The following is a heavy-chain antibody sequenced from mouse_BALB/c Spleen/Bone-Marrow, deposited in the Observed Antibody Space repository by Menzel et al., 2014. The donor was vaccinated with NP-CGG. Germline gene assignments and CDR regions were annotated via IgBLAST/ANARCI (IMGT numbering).Heavy chain of an antibody. V-gene: IGHV1S137*01. CDR1: GYTFTDYA. CDR2: ISSSYGDA. D-gene: IGHD1-1*01. Sequence: QVQLQQSGAELVRPGVSVKISCKGSGYTFTDYAMHWVKQSHAKSLEWIGIISSSYGDATYNQKFKGKATMTVDKSSNTAYMELARLTSEDSAIYYCARGLSYYYGTSYYFDYWGLGTTLTVSS. J-gene: IGHJ2*01. CDR3: ARGLSYYYGTSYYFDY.